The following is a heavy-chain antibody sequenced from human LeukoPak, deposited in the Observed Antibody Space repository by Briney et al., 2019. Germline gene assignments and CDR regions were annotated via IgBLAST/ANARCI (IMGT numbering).Heavy chain of an antibody. D-gene: IGHD2-8*01. CDR2: ISSSSSYI. J-gene: IGHJ3*02. CDR1: GFTFSSYS. Sequence: PGGSLRLSCAASGFTFSSYSMNWVRQAPGKGLEWVSSISSSSSYIYYADSVKGRFTISRDNAKNSLYLQMNSLRAEDTAVYYCAGGGYYWEHAFDIWGQGTMVTVSS. V-gene: IGHV3-21*01. CDR3: AGGGYYWEHAFDI.